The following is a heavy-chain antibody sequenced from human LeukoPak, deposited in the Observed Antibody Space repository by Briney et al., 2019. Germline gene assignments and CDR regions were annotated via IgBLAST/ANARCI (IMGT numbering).Heavy chain of an antibody. V-gene: IGHV3-7*03. Sequence: GGSLRLSCAASGFTFSSFWMSWVRQPPGKGLEWVANIKQDGSDKYYVDSVKGRFTISRDNAKNTLYLQMNSLRSDDTAAYYCAREWWGYDVLTGDNWFDPWGQGTLVTVSS. CDR2: IKQDGSDK. CDR1: GFTFSSFW. D-gene: IGHD3-9*01. J-gene: IGHJ5*02. CDR3: AREWWGYDVLTGDNWFDP.